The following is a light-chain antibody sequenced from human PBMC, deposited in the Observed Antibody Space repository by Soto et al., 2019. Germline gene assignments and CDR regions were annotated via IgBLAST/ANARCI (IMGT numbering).Light chain of an antibody. Sequence: DIQMTQFPSTLSASVGDRVTITCRASQSISSWLDWYQQKPGKAPKLLIYDASSLESGVPSRFSGSGSGTEFTLTISSLQPDDFATYYCQQYNSYSPYTFGQGTKLEIK. CDR3: QQYNSYSPYT. CDR1: QSISSW. J-gene: IGKJ2*01. V-gene: IGKV1-5*01. CDR2: DAS.